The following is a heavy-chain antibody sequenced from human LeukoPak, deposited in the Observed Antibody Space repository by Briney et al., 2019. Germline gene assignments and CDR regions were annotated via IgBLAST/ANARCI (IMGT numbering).Heavy chain of an antibody. Sequence: GASVKVSCKASGGTFSSYAISWVRQAPGQGLEWLGGIIPIVVTANYAQKFQGRVTITADESTSTAYMELSSLRSEDTAVYYCARGGLRYFDWLYWFDPWGQGTLDTVSS. CDR2: IIPIVVTA. J-gene: IGHJ5*02. D-gene: IGHD3-9*01. CDR3: ARGGLRYFDWLYWFDP. V-gene: IGHV1-69*13. CDR1: GGTFSSYA.